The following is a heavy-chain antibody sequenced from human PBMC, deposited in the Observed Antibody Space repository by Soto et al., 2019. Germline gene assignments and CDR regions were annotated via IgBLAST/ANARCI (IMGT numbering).Heavy chain of an antibody. J-gene: IGHJ5*01. CDR2: IYYSGST. CDR1: GGSISSYY. D-gene: IGHD6-13*01. V-gene: IGHV4-59*01. CDR3: ARDVLSDPSAAAQRNWFDS. Sequence: SETLSLTCTVSGGSISSYYWSWIRQPPGKGLEWIGYIYYSGSTNYNPSLKSRVTISVDTSKNQFSLKLSSVTAADTAVYYCARDVLSDPSAAAQRNWFDSCGQGTLVTGSS.